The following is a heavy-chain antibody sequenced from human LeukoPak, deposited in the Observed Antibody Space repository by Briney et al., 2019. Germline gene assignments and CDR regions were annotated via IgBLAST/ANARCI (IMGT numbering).Heavy chain of an antibody. Sequence: GGSLRLSCAASGFSFSSYWMSWVRQAPGKGLEWVANIKQDGGESNYVGSVKGRFTISRDNAKNSLYLQMNSLRAEDTAVYYCAKDSYSKGDYWGQGTLVTVSS. J-gene: IGHJ4*02. CDR2: IKQDGGES. V-gene: IGHV3-7*05. CDR1: GFSFSSYW. D-gene: IGHD4-11*01. CDR3: AKDSYSKGDY.